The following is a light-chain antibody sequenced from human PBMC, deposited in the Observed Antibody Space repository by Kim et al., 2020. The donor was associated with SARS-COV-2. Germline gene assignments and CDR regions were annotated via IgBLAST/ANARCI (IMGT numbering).Light chain of an antibody. Sequence: TIGDRVSITCRASQSVDRWLAWYQQRPGKAPKLLIYDATDLKSGVPSRFSGRGSGTEFTLTITSLQPDDFGTYYCQQYSTYSYSLGQGTKLEI. CDR3: QQYSTYSYS. V-gene: IGKV1-5*01. CDR2: DAT. J-gene: IGKJ2*03. CDR1: QSVDRW.